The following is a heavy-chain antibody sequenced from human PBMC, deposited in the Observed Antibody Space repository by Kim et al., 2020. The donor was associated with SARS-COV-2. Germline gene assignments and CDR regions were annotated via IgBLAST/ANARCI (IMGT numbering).Heavy chain of an antibody. Sequence: GGSLRLSCVASGFTFSPYGMHWVRQAPGRGLEWVAVISNDGNKRYYADSVKGRFTISRDNSKNTMYLQMNSLRAEDTAVFYCAGSHSKGSISTGDALDV. CDR3: AGSHSKGSISTGDALDV. D-gene: IGHD3-9*01. J-gene: IGHJ3*01. CDR1: GFTFSPYG. CDR2: ISNDGNKR. V-gene: IGHV3-33*05.